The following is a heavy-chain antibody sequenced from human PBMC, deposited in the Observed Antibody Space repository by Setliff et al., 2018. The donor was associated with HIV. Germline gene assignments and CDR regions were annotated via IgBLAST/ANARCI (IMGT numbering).Heavy chain of an antibody. CDR2: INPNSAGT. J-gene: IGHJ4*02. CDR3: ASSGGYPDYFDY. V-gene: IGHV1-2*02. Sequence: ASVKVSCKASGYTFSGYYFHWVRQAPGQGLEWMGWINPNSAGTNYAQKFHGRVTMTTDTSISTAYMVLSRLRSDDAAMYYCASSGGYPDYFDYWGQGTLVTVSS. CDR1: GYTFSGYY. D-gene: IGHD1-26*01.